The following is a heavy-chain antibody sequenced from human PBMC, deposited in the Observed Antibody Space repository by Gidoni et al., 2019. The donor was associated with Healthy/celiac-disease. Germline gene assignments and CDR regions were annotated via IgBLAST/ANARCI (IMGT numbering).Heavy chain of an antibody. D-gene: IGHD3-10*01. CDR3: ARVTAGLLWYGAVYYYGMDV. V-gene: IGHV4-34*01. Sequence: QVQLQQWGAGLLKPSETLSLTCAVYGGSFSGYYWSWIRQPPGKGLEWIGEINHSGSTNDNPSLKSRITISVDTSKNQFSLKLSSVTAADTAVYYCARVTAGLLWYGAVYYYGMDVWGQGTTVTVSS. J-gene: IGHJ6*02. CDR2: INHSGST. CDR1: GGSFSGYY.